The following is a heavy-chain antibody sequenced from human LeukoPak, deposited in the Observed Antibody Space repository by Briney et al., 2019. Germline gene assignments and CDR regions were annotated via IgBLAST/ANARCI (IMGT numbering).Heavy chain of an antibody. J-gene: IGHJ4*02. CDR1: GFTFSSYE. Sequence: GGSLRLSCAASGFTFSSYEMNWVRQAPGKGLEWVSYISSSGSTIYYADSVKGRFTISRDNAKNSLYLQMNSLRAEDTAVYYYARVFGIKGYFDYWGQGTLVTVSS. D-gene: IGHD1-14*01. V-gene: IGHV3-48*03. CDR2: ISSSGSTI. CDR3: ARVFGIKGYFDY.